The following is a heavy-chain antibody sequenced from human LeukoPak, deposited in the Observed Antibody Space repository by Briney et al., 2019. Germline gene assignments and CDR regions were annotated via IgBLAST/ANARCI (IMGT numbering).Heavy chain of an antibody. CDR3: ARQAYCSSTSCYKLDQ. CDR1: GGSIGSSTYY. J-gene: IGHJ4*02. Sequence: SETLSLTCTVSGGSIGSSTYYWGWIRQPPGQGLEWIGIIYYSGSTYYNPSLKSRVTISVDTSKNQFSLRLNSMTAADTSVYYCARQAYCSSTSCYKLDQWGQGTLVTVSS. V-gene: IGHV4-39*01. CDR2: IYYSGST. D-gene: IGHD2-2*02.